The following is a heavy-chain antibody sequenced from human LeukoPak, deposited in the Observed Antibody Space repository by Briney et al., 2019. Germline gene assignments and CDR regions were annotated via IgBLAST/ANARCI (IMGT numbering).Heavy chain of an antibody. CDR3: AKLLFWSGYNDAFDI. CDR1: GFTVSSNY. V-gene: IGHV3-30*02. J-gene: IGHJ3*02. CDR2: IRHDGSIK. Sequence: GGSLRLSCAASGFTVSSNYMSWVRQAPGKGLEWVAFIRHDGSIKYYADSVKGRFTISRDNSKNTLYLQMNRLRPEDTAVYSCAKLLFWSGYNDAFDIWGQGTMVIVSS. D-gene: IGHD3-3*01.